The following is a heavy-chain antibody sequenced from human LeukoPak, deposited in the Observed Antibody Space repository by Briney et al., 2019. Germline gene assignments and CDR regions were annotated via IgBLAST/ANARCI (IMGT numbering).Heavy chain of an antibody. V-gene: IGHV4-61*02. CDR3: ARDTGLEYTRSELFPDN. J-gene: IGHJ4*02. CDR1: GGSISSGSYY. D-gene: IGHD2/OR15-2a*01. Sequence: SETLSLTCTVSGGSISSGSYYWSWIRQPAGKGLEWIGRIYTSGSTDYNPSLKSRVTISIDTSKNQFSLNLRSVTAADPAVYLCARDTGLEYTRSELFPDNWGQGTLVTVSS. CDR2: IYTSGST.